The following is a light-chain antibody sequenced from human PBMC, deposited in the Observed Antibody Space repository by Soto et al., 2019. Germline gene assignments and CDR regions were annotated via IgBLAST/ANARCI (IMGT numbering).Light chain of an antibody. CDR2: SAS. J-gene: IGKJ4*01. Sequence: DIQMTQFPSSVSASVGDRVTITCRASQDISNYLAWYQQKPGKAPNLLIYSASSLQSGVPSKFSGSGSGTDFTLTISSLQPEDVAIYYCQQTNSVPLTFGGGTKVEIK. V-gene: IGKV1-12*01. CDR1: QDISNY. CDR3: QQTNSVPLT.